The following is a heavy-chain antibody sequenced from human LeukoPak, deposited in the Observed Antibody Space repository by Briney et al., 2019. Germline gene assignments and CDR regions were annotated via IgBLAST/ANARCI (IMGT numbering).Heavy chain of an antibody. D-gene: IGHD6-13*01. J-gene: IGHJ2*01. Sequence: PGGSLRLSCTGSGFTFGDYAMSWFRQAPGKGLEWVGFIRSKAYGGTIEHAASVQGRFTISRDDSKSIAYLQMNSLKTEDTAVYYCIRSSSWYGGLGWYFDLWGRGTLVTVSS. V-gene: IGHV3-49*03. CDR3: IRSSSWYGGLGWYFDL. CDR2: IRSKAYGGTI. CDR1: GFTFGDYA.